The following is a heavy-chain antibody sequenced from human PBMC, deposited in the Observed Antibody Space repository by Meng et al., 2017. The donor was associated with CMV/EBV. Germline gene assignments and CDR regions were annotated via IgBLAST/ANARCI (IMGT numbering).Heavy chain of an antibody. V-gene: IGHV1-46*01. CDR2: INPSGGST. CDR3: ALAEYSSSLFDY. D-gene: IGHD6-13*01. Sequence: QGQLGQSGAEWKKPGASVKASCKASGYTVTSYYMHWVRRAPGQGLEWMGIINPSGGSTSYAQKFQGRVTMTRDTSTSTVYMELSSLRSEDTAVYYCALAEYSSSLFDYWGQGTLVTVSS. J-gene: IGHJ4*02. CDR1: GYTVTSYY.